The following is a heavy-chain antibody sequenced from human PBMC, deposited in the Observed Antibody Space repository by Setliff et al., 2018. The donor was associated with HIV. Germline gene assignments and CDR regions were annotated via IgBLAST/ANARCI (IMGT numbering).Heavy chain of an antibody. Sequence: SETLSLTCSISGGSISFYYWNWLRQTPGKGLEWIGEINHSGSTNYNPSLKGRVTISVDMSKNQFSLKLSSVAAADTAVYYCARGSKGGFFDYWGQGTLVTVSS. V-gene: IGHV4-34*01. J-gene: IGHJ4*02. D-gene: IGHD3-16*01. CDR1: GGSISFYY. CDR3: ARGSKGGFFDY. CDR2: INHSGST.